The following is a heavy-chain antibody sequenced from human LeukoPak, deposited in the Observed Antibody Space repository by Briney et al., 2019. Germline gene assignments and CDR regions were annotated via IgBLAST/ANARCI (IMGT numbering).Heavy chain of an antibody. CDR1: GFTFSSYG. CDR2: ISYDGSNK. J-gene: IGHJ4*02. D-gene: IGHD3-22*01. V-gene: IGHV3-30*18. CDR3: AKDLSMIVVALDY. Sequence: PGRSLRLSCAASGFTFSSYGMHWVRQAPGKGLEWVAVISYDGSNKYYADSVKGRFTISRDNSKNTLYLQMNSLRAEDTAVYYCAKDLSMIVVALDYWGQGTLVTVSS.